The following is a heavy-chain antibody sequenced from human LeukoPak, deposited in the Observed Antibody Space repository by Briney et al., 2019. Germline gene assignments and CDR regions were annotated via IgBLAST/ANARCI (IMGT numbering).Heavy chain of an antibody. Sequence: SGPTLVKPTQTLTLTCTFSGFSLTTSGVGVGWIRQPPGKALERLALIYWNDDKHYSPSLKSRLTITKDTSKNQVVLIMTNVDPLDTATYYCTQMVRYCSSASCPSWFDTWGQGTLVTVSS. J-gene: IGHJ5*02. D-gene: IGHD2-2*01. V-gene: IGHV2-5*01. CDR2: IYWNDDK. CDR1: GFSLTTSGVG. CDR3: TQMVRYCSSASCPSWFDT.